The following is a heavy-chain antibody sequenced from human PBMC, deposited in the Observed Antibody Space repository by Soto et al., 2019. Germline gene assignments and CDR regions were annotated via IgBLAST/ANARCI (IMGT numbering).Heavy chain of an antibody. J-gene: IGHJ4*02. V-gene: IGHV3-30*18. D-gene: IGHD2-8*02. CDR2: VSHDGTLY. Sequence: QVQLVEAGVGVVQPGRSLRLSCSASGFIYSSCAMHWVRQVPGKGLEWLAVVSHDGTLYPYADSVKGRFTISRDNSRKMLYLQMNSLRPDDTAVYYCVKDRSDTWSFDYWGQGTLVTVSS. CDR1: GFIYSSCA. CDR3: VKDRSDTWSFDY.